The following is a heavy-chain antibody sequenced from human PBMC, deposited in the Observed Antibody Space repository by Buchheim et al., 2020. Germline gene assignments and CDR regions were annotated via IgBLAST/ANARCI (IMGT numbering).Heavy chain of an antibody. J-gene: IGHJ6*02. Sequence: EVQLVESGGGLVQPGGSLRLSCAASGFTFSSYDMHWVRQATGKGLEWVSAIGTAGDTYYPGSVKGRFTISRENAKNSLYLQMNSLRAGDTAVYYCARASARRGNYYYGMDVWGQGTT. CDR2: IGTAGDT. CDR1: GFTFSSYD. D-gene: IGHD6-6*01. CDR3: ARASARRGNYYYGMDV. V-gene: IGHV3-13*01.